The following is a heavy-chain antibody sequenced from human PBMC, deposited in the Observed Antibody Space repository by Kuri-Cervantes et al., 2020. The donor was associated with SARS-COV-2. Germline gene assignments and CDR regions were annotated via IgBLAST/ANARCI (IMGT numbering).Heavy chain of an antibody. Sequence: SQTLSLTCAVYGGSFSGYYWSWIRQPPGKGLEWIGEINHSGSTNYNPSLKSRVTISVETSKNQFSLKLSSVTAADTAVYYCARITMVRGYYFDYWGQGTLVTVSS. J-gene: IGHJ4*02. CDR3: ARITMVRGYYFDY. D-gene: IGHD3-10*01. CDR2: INHSGST. V-gene: IGHV4-34*01. CDR1: GGSFSGYY.